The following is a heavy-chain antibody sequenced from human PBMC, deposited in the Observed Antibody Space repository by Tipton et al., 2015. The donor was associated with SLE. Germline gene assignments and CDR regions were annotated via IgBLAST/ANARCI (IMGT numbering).Heavy chain of an antibody. V-gene: IGHV4-39*07. J-gene: IGHJ3*02. CDR2: INHSGST. D-gene: IGHD3-16*01. Sequence: TLSLTCTVSGGSISSSSYYWGWIRQPPGKGLEWIGEINHSGSTNYNPSLKSRVTISVDTSKNQFSLKLSSVTAADTAVYYCVGGRHLDAFDIWGQGTMVTVSS. CDR1: GGSISSSSYY. CDR3: VGGRHLDAFDI.